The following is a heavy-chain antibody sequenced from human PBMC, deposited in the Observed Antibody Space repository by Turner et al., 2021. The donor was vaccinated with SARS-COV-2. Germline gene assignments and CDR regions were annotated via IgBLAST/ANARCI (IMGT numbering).Heavy chain of an antibody. Sequence: VQLVDSGGGLAKPGGSLRFSCTASGFSFSGFEMNWVRQAPGKGREWVSYITGSCTTKFYADSVKGRFTISRDNAKKSLYLQMNSLRAEDTAVYYCAGASGYYDGSETVLRWGQGTLVTVSS. CDR1: GFSFSGFE. CDR3: AGASGYYDGSETVLR. V-gene: IGHV3-48*03. J-gene: IGHJ4*02. CDR2: ITGSCTTK. D-gene: IGHD3-22*01.